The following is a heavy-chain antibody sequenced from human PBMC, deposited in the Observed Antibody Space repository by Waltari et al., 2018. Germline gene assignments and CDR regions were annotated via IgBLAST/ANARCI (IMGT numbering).Heavy chain of an antibody. J-gene: IGHJ4*02. CDR1: GYTFTSYD. V-gene: IGHV1-8*01. Sequence: QVQLVQSGAEVKKPGASVKVSCKASGYTFTSYDINWVRQATGQGLEWMGWMNPNSGNTGYAQKCQCRVTMTMNTSISTAYMELSSLRPEDTPVYYWARVPSRAYGSSTSCLAFDYCGQGTLVT. D-gene: IGHD2-2*01. CDR3: ARVPSRAYGSSTSCLAFDY. CDR2: MNPNSGNT.